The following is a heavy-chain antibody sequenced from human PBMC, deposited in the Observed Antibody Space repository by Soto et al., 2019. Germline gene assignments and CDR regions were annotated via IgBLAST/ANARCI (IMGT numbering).Heavy chain of an antibody. CDR1: GASFTNAW. CDR2: INTRIASATT. V-gene: IGHV3-15*01. Sequence: EVQLVESGGGLVKPGESLRLSCEASGASFTNAWMNWVRQAPGKGLEWVGRINTRIASATTDYAAPVKGRLTISRDDSKYTLYLQMDSLKSEDTAVYYCTTEDPSWLRGLEYWGQGTLVTVSS. D-gene: IGHD5-12*01. J-gene: IGHJ4*02. CDR3: TTEDPSWLRGLEY.